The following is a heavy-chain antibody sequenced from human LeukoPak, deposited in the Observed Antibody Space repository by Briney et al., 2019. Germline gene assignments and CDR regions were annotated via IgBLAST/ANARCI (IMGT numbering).Heavy chain of an antibody. CDR3: ARYGSGTSYITNYFDY. J-gene: IGHJ4*02. D-gene: IGHD3-10*01. CDR1: GFTFSDYE. V-gene: IGHV3-48*03. Sequence: GGSLRLSCVASGFTFSDYEMNWVRQAPGKGLEWVSYISPSGTTTYYADSVKGRFTISRDNAKNSLYLQMKSLRDEDTAVYYCARYGSGTSYITNYFDYWGQGTLVTVSS. CDR2: ISPSGTTT.